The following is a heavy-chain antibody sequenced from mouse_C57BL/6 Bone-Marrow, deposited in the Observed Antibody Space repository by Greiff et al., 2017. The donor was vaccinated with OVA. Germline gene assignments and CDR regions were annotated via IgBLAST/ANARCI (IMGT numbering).Heavy chain of an antibody. CDR1: GYTFTEYT. CDR2: FYPGSGSI. J-gene: IGHJ2*01. Sequence: VQLQQSGAELVKPGASVKLSCKASGYTFTEYTIHWVKQRSGQGLEWIGWFYPGSGSIKYNEKFKDKATLTADKSSSTVYMELSRLTSEDSAVYFCARHEVVYDGYFFYFDYWGQGTTLTVSS. CDR3: ARHEVVYDGYFFYFDY. D-gene: IGHD2-3*01. V-gene: IGHV1-62-2*01.